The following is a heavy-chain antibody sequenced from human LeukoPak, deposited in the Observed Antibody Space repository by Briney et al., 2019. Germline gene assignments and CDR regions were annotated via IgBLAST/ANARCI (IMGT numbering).Heavy chain of an antibody. V-gene: IGHV3-30*04. CDR2: ISYDGSNK. CDR3: ARGPGYCSSTSCSGLDP. J-gene: IGHJ5*02. Sequence: GGSLRLSCAASGFTFSSYGMHWVRQAPGKGLEWVAVISYDGSNKYYADSVKGRFTISRDNSKNTLYLQMNSLRAEDTAVYYCARGPGYCSSTSCSGLDPWGQGTLVTVSS. CDR1: GFTFSSYG. D-gene: IGHD2-2*01.